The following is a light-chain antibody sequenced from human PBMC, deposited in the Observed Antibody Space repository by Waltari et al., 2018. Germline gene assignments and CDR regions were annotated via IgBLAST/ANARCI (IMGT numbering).Light chain of an antibody. Sequence: SSELTQDPGVSVALGQTIRFTCQGDSLRTSYASWYQLKPGQAPVLVIYGKDKRPSGSPDRISGYSSGTTSSLTITGAQAEDEADYYCSSRNGRANQVVFAGGTKVTVL. CDR3: SSRNGRANQVV. CDR1: SLRTSY. V-gene: IGLV3-19*01. J-gene: IGLJ3*02. CDR2: GKD.